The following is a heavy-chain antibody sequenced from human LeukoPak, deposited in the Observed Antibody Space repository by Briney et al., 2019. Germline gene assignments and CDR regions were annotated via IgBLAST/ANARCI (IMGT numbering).Heavy chain of an antibody. CDR2: ISSSSSYT. CDR1: GFTFSDYY. J-gene: IGHJ4*02. CDR3: ARGTLKAAATDFDY. Sequence: KPGGSLRLSCAASGFTFSDYYMSWIRQAPGKGLEWVSYISSSSSYTNYADSVKGRFTISRDNAKNSLYLQMNSLRAEDTALYYCARGTLKAAATDFDYWGQGTLVTVSS. D-gene: IGHD6-13*01. V-gene: IGHV3-11*05.